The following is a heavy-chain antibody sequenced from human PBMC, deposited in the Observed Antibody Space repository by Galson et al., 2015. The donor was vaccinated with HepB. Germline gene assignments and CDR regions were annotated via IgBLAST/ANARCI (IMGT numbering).Heavy chain of an antibody. CDR1: GYTFTGYY. J-gene: IGHJ4*02. CDR2: INPNSGGT. V-gene: IGHV1-2*02. CDR3: ARVGLVGDYDFWSGEWGFDY. Sequence: SVKVSCKASGYTFTGYYMHWVRQAPGQGLEWMGWINPNSGGTNYAQKFQGRVTMTRDTSISTAYMELSRLRSDDTAVYYCARVGLVGDYDFWSGEWGFDYWGQGTLVTVSS. D-gene: IGHD3-3*01.